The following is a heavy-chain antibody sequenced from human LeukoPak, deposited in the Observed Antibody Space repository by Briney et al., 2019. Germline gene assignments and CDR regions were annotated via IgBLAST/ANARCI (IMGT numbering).Heavy chain of an antibody. CDR2: FDPGAGET. J-gene: IGHJ4*02. CDR1: GYTLSKLS. CDR3: ATGIQLSPAASFYFDY. Sequence: ASVKVSCKVSGYTLSKLSMHWVRQAPGKGLEWMGGFDPGAGETIYAQRFQGRLTVTEDIFTDTANMELSSLRSENTAVYYCATGIQLSPAASFYFDYWGQGTLVTVSP. V-gene: IGHV1-24*01. D-gene: IGHD5-18*01.